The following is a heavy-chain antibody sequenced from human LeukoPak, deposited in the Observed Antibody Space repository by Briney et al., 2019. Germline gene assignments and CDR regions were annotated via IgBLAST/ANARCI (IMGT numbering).Heavy chain of an antibody. V-gene: IGHV4-59*01. CDR3: ARAEGYCSSTSCSNWFDP. Sequence: PSETLSLTCTVSGGSISTYYWSWIRQPPGKRLEWIGNIYYSGSINYNPSLKSRVTISVDTSKNQFSLKLSSVTAADTAVYYCARAEGYCSSTSCSNWFDPWGQGTLVTVSS. J-gene: IGHJ5*02. CDR2: IYYSGSI. CDR1: GGSISTYY. D-gene: IGHD2-2*01.